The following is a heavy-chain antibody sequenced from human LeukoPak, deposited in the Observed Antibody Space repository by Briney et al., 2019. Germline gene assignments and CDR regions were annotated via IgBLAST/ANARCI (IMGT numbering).Heavy chain of an antibody. CDR2: FGPEDGEK. Sequence: ASMTVSCKVSGYTLTELSLNWVRQAPGKGLEWMGRFGPEDGEKIYAQKFQGRVTMTEDTSTDTAYMELSSLTSGDTAVYYCATDTLARLDNWGQGTPVTVSS. V-gene: IGHV1-24*01. CDR1: GYTLTELS. J-gene: IGHJ4*02. CDR3: ATDTLARLDN.